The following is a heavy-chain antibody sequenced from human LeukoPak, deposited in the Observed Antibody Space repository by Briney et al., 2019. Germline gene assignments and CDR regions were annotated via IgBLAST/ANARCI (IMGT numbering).Heavy chain of an antibody. Sequence: GGSLRLSCAASGFTFNKDGMSWVRQAPGKGLEWVSTVNENGAETHYADPVKGRFTISRDNSKNTVLLQMNSLRADDTALYYCTKGDGGWYPIDYWGQGTLVIVSS. CDR1: GFTFNKDG. D-gene: IGHD6-19*01. CDR3: TKGDGGWYPIDY. V-gene: IGHV3-23*01. J-gene: IGHJ4*02. CDR2: VNENGAET.